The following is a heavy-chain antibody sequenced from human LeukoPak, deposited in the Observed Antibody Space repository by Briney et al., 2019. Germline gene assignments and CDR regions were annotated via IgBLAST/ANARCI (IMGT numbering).Heavy chain of an antibody. CDR1: GGSISSSNW. CDR3: ARGGYDYVWGSYRSGWFDY. Sequence: SSGTLSLTCAVSGGSISSSNWWSWVRQPPGKGLEWIGEIYHSGSTNYNPSLKSRVTISVDKSKNQFSLKLSSVTAADTAVYYCARGGYDYVWGSYRSGWFDYWGQGTLVTVSS. J-gene: IGHJ4*02. CDR2: IYHSGST. V-gene: IGHV4-4*02. D-gene: IGHD3-16*02.